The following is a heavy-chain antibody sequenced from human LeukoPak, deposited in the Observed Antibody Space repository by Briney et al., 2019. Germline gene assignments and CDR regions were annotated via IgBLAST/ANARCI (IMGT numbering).Heavy chain of an antibody. J-gene: IGHJ3*02. CDR1: GFTFSSYG. CDR3: AKAPNSPDAFDI. V-gene: IGHV3-30*18. CDR2: ISYDGSNK. D-gene: IGHD4-23*01. Sequence: GGSLRLSCAASGFTFSSYGMHWVRQAPGKGLEWVAVISYDGSNKYYADSVKGRFTISRDNSKNTLYLQMNSLRAEDTAVYYCAKAPNSPDAFDIWGQGTMVTVSS.